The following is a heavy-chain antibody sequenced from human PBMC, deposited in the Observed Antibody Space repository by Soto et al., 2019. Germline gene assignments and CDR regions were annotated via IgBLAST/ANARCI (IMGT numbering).Heavy chain of an antibody. Sequence: QVQLVQSGAEVKKPGASVKVSCKASGYTFFNYGISWVRQAPGQGLEWMGWISAYNGNRNYAGKFQGRATRTTETPRSTADWELRSLGSPDPAVYYGSRDGITLAGSFDYWGQGALGTVSS. CDR1: GYTFFNYG. CDR2: ISAYNGNR. D-gene: IGHD6-19*01. V-gene: IGHV1-18*01. J-gene: IGHJ4*02. CDR3: SRDGITLAGSFDY.